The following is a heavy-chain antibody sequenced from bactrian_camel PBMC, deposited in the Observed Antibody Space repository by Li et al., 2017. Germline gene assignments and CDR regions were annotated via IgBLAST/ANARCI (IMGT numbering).Heavy chain of an antibody. Sequence: QVQLVESGGGSVQSGGSLTLTCVASGNTDSRTSACRAWFRQVPGKEREGVAAIYLGGGVPYYTDSVKGRFAISRDNAKNTVYLQMNNLTSEDTALHYCATNTVTDGVAEFSYWGQGTQVTVS. CDR2: IYLGGGVP. V-gene: IGHV3S54*01. CDR3: ATNTVTDGVAEFSY. CDR1: GNTDSRTSAC. D-gene: IGHD6*01. J-gene: IGHJ4*01.